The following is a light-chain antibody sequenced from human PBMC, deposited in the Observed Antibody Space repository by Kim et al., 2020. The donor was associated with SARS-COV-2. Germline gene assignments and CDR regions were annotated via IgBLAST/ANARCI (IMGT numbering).Light chain of an antibody. CDR1: SSNIGAGYD. Sequence: QSVLTQPPSVSGAPGQRVTISCTGSSSNIGAGYDVHWYQQVPGTAPRLLIHGNNNRPSGVPDRFSGSKSGTSASLAITGLQTEDEADYYCQSFDNSLRWVFFGGGTQLTVL. CDR3: QSFDNSLRWVF. CDR2: GNN. V-gene: IGLV1-40*01. J-gene: IGLJ2*01.